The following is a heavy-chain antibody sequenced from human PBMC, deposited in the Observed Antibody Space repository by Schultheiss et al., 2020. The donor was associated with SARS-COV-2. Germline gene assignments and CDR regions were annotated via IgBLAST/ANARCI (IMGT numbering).Heavy chain of an antibody. Sequence: SETLSLTCTVSGGSISSYYWSWIRQPPGKGLEWIGYIYYSGSTNYNPSLKSRVTISVDTSKNQFSLKLSSVTAADTAVYYCAKTTRIAARSPTFYWGQGTLVTVSS. CDR2: IYYSGST. V-gene: IGHV4-59*12. CDR3: AKTTRIAARSPTFY. CDR1: GGSISSYY. J-gene: IGHJ4*02. D-gene: IGHD6-6*01.